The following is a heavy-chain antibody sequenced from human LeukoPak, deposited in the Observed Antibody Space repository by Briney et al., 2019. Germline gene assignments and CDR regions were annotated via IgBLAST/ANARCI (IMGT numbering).Heavy chain of an antibody. V-gene: IGHV4-59*01. J-gene: IGHJ4*02. D-gene: IGHD2-15*01. CDR2: IYYSGST. CDR1: GGSISTYY. Sequence: SETLSLTCTVSGGSISTYYWSWVRQPPGKGLEWIGYIYYSGSTNYNPSLKSRVTISVDTSKNQFSLKLSSVTAADTAVYYCARGRGNCSGGSCYDFDYWGQGTLVTVSS. CDR3: ARGRGNCSGGSCYDFDY.